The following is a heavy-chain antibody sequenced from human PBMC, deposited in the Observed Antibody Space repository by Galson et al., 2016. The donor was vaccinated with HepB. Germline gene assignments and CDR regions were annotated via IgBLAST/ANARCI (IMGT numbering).Heavy chain of an antibody. CDR1: GDTFTTFG. Sequence: SVKVSCKASGDTFTTFGLTWVRQAPGQGLEWMGWISAYNGNTKYAQEFQGRVTMTTDTSTSTAYMELRSLRSDDTAVYYCARTRHYDSSGYYHWGQGTLVIVSS. D-gene: IGHD3-22*01. CDR2: ISAYNGNT. V-gene: IGHV1-18*01. CDR3: ARTRHYDSSGYYH. J-gene: IGHJ4*02.